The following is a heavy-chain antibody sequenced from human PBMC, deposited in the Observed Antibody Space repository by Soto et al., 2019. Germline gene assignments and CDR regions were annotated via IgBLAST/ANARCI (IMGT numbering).Heavy chain of an antibody. V-gene: IGHV4-34*01. CDR3: AREEPNWDYAFDI. Sequence: SETLSLTCAVYGGSFSGYYWSWIRQPPGKGLEWIGEINHSGSTNYNPSLKSRVTISVDTSKNQFSLKLSSVTAADTAVYYCAREEPNWDYAFDIWGQGTMVTVSS. D-gene: IGHD7-27*01. J-gene: IGHJ3*02. CDR2: INHSGST. CDR1: GGSFSGYY.